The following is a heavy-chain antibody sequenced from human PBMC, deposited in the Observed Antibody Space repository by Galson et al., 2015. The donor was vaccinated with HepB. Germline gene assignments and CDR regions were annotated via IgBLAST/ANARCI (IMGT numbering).Heavy chain of an antibody. D-gene: IGHD3-10*01. Sequence: LRLSCAASGINFSGYWMSWVRQAPGKGLEWVANIRPDGGQRAYVDSVRGRFTISRDNAKSSLYLQMDSLGVEDTAVYHCVRDRGFGANDYWGHGTLVTVSS. CDR3: VRDRGFGANDY. V-gene: IGHV3-7*03. CDR1: GINFSGYW. CDR2: IRPDGGQR. J-gene: IGHJ4*01.